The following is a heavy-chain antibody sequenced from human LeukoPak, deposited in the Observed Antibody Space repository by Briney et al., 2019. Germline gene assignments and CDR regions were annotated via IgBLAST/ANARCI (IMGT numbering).Heavy chain of an antibody. CDR2: IYYSGST. CDR3: ARAIAAADYYYYYYMDV. D-gene: IGHD6-13*01. Sequence: SQTLSLTCTVSGGSISSSNYYWSWIRQPAGKGLEWIGYIYYSGSTNYNPSLKSRVTISVDTSKNQFSLKLSSVTAADTAVYYCARAIAAADYYYYYYMDVWGKGTTVTISS. CDR1: GGSISSSNYY. J-gene: IGHJ6*03. V-gene: IGHV4-61*10.